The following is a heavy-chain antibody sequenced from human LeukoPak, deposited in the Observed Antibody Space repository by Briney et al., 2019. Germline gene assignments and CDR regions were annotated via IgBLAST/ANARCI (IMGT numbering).Heavy chain of an antibody. V-gene: IGHV4-4*09. CDR1: GDSISLQY. J-gene: IGHJ4*02. D-gene: IGHD6-6*01. CDR3: ARRSPIAAEDY. CDR2: ISSSGNT. Sequence: SETLSLTCTVTGDSISLQYWNWIRQPPGTGLEWLGYISSSGNTNYHPSVNSRVTISRDTSKNQLSLRLKSLTAADTAVYYCARRSPIAAEDYWGQGILVTVSS.